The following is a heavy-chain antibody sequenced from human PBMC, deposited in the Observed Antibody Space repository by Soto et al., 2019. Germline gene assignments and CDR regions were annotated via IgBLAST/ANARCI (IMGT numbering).Heavy chain of an antibody. J-gene: IGHJ6*02. CDR1: GGSISSISYY. Sequence: PSETMSLTCTVSGGSISSISYYWGWIRQPPGKGLEWIGSIYYSGSTYYNPSLKSRVTISVDTSKNQFSLKLSSVTAADTAVYYCARRLYYDSSRFEGGGMDVWGQGTTVTVSS. D-gene: IGHD3-22*01. V-gene: IGHV4-39*01. CDR3: ARRLYYDSSRFEGGGMDV. CDR2: IYYSGST.